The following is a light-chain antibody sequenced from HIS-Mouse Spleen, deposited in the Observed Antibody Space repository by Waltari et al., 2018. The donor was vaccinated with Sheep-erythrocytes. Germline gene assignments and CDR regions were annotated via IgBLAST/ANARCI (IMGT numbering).Light chain of an antibody. J-gene: IGLJ2*01. Sequence: SYELTQPPSVSVSPGQTASLPCSGDKLGEKYACWYQQKPGQSPVLVIYQDSKRPSGIPERFSGSNSGNTATLTISGTQAMDEADYYCQAWDSSIVVFGGGTKLTVL. CDR2: QDS. CDR1: KLGEKY. CDR3: QAWDSSIVV. V-gene: IGLV3-1*01.